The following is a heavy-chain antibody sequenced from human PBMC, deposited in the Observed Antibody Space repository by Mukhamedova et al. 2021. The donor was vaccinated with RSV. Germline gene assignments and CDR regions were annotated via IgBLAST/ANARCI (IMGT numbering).Heavy chain of an antibody. V-gene: IGHV3-23*01. CDR2: ISGSGGST. Sequence: AISGSGGSTYYADSVKGRSTISRDNSKNTLYLQMNSLRAEDTAVYYCAKGGDYYGMDVWGQGTTVTVSS. J-gene: IGHJ6*02. CDR3: AKGGDYYGMDV.